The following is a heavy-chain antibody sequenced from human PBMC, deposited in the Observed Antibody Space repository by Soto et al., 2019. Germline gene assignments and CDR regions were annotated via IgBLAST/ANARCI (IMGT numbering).Heavy chain of an antibody. D-gene: IGHD5-12*01. J-gene: IGHJ6*02. CDR1: GYTFTIYG. CDR2: ISPDNGNT. CDR3: ARALGYSGYAGMDV. V-gene: IGHV1-18*01. Sequence: QVQLVQSGGEVKKPGASVKVSCKASGYTFTIYGINWVRQAPGQGLEWMGWISPDNGNTKYAQKLQGRVTMTTDTSTSTAYTELRSLRSDDTAVYYCARALGYSGYAGMDVWGQGTTVTVSS.